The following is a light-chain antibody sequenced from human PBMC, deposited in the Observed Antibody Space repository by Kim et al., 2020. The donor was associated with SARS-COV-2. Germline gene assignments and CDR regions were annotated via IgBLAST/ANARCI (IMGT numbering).Light chain of an antibody. Sequence: QSALTQPRSVSGSPGQSVAISCTGTSRDVGSYNYVSWYQQHPGKPPKLMIFDVSQRPSGVPDRFSASKSGNTASLTVSGLQDEDEADYYCCSYAGGYTWVFGGGTQLTVL. V-gene: IGLV2-11*01. CDR2: DVS. CDR1: SRDVGSYNY. CDR3: CSYAGGYTWV. J-gene: IGLJ2*01.